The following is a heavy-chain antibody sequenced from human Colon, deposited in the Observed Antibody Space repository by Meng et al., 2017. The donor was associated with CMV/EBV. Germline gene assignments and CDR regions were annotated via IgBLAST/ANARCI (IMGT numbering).Heavy chain of an antibody. J-gene: IGHJ6*02. CDR3: AKLQLGSTAYYYYGMDV. CDR2: IRYDGSNK. D-gene: IGHD5-24*01. V-gene: IGHV3-30*02. CDR1: GFTFSSYG. Sequence: GGSLRLSCAASGFTFSSYGKHWVREAPGKGLEWVEFIRYDGSNKYYADSVKGRFTISRENSKNTLYLQMNSLRAEDTAVYYCAKLQLGSTAYYYYGMDVWGQGTTVTVSS.